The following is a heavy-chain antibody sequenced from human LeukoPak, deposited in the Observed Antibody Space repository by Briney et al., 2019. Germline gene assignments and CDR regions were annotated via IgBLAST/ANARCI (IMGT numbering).Heavy chain of an antibody. CDR1: GFTFSSYA. J-gene: IGHJ4*02. D-gene: IGHD3-3*01. CDR2: ISGSGNST. V-gene: IGHV3-23*01. Sequence: GGSLRLSCAASGFTFSSYAMSWVRQAPGKGLEWVSAISGSGNSTYYADSVKGRFTISRDNSKNTLYLQMNSLRAEDTAVYYCSSSYYDFWSGYRGDYWGQGTLVTVSS. CDR3: SSSYYDFWSGYRGDY.